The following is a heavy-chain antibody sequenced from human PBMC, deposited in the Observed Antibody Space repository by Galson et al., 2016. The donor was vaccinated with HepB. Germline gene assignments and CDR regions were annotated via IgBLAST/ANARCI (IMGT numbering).Heavy chain of an antibody. CDR1: GFTFPNYS. Sequence: SLRLSCAASGFTFPNYSMNWVRRAPGKGLEWVSSITASGTYIYSADSVKGRFTISRDNAKSSLYLQMNSLRAEDTAVYYCARTPLISIVYYFDYWGQGALVTVSS. V-gene: IGHV3-21*01. D-gene: IGHD3-3*02. CDR3: ARTPLISIVYYFDY. CDR2: ITASGTYI. J-gene: IGHJ4*02.